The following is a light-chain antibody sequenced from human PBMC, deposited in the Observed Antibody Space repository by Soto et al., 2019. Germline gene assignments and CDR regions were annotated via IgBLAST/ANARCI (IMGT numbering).Light chain of an antibody. J-gene: IGKJ4*01. V-gene: IGKV1-13*02. CDR1: QGISSA. CDR2: DAS. Sequence: AMHLSQSPSSLSASLGDRVTITFRASQGISSALAWYQQKPGKAPKLLIYDASSLESGVPSRFSGSGSGTEFTLTISSLQPDDFATYYCQQYNSYPLTFGGGTKVDI. CDR3: QQYNSYPLT.